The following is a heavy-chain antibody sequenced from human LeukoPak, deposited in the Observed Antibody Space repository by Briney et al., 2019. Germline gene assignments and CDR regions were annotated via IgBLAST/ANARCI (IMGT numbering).Heavy chain of an antibody. CDR2: MFYSEST. D-gene: IGHD5-12*01. CDR3: ATLYSGYDSLDFDY. CDR1: GASVSDGNYY. J-gene: IGHJ4*02. V-gene: IGHV4-61*01. Sequence: SETLSLTCSVSGASVSDGNYYWSWIRQPPGEGLEWIGYMFYSESTKYNPSLKSRVTISVDKSKNQFSLHMSSVTAADTAVYYCATLYSGYDSLDFDYWGQGTLVTVSS.